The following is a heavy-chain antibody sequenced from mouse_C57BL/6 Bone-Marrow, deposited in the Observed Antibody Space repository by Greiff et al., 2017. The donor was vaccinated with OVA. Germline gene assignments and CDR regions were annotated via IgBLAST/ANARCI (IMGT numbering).Heavy chain of an antibody. CDR3: ARYGNYDYVDY. CDR2: ISGGGGNT. V-gene: IGHV5-9*01. CDR1: GFTFSSYT. J-gene: IGHJ2*01. D-gene: IGHD2-10*02. Sequence: EVQVVESGGGLVKPGGSLKLSCAASGFTFSSYTMSWVRQTPEQRLEWVATISGGGGNTYYPDSVKGRFTISRDNAKNTLYLQMSSLRSEDTALYYCARYGNYDYVDYWGQGTTLTVSS.